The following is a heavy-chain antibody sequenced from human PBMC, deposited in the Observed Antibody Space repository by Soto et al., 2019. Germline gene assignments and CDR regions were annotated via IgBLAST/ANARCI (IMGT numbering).Heavy chain of an antibody. CDR2: IYYSGST. CDR3: ARLGSHLGYYFDY. Sequence: SETLSLTCTVSGGSISSSSYYWGWIRQPPGKGLEWIGSIYYSGSTYYNPSLKSRVTISVDTSKNQFSLKLSSVTAADTAVYYCARLGSHLGYYFDYWGQGTLVTVSS. J-gene: IGHJ4*02. D-gene: IGHD2-2*03. CDR1: GGSISSSSYY. V-gene: IGHV4-39*01.